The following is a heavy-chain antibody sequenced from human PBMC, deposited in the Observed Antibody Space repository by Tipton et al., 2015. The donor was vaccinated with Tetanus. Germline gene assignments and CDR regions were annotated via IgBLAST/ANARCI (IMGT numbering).Heavy chain of an antibody. J-gene: IGHJ4*02. CDR1: GGSFSGYF. V-gene: IGHV4-34*01. CDR3: ARDPSGGVRYFDY. CDR2: INHSGST. Sequence: TLSLTCAVYGGSFSGYFWSWIRQPPGKGLEWIGEINHSGSTNYNPSLKSRVTMSVDTSKNQFSLKLSSVTAADTAVYYCARDPSGGVRYFDYWGQGTLVTVSS. D-gene: IGHD2-8*01.